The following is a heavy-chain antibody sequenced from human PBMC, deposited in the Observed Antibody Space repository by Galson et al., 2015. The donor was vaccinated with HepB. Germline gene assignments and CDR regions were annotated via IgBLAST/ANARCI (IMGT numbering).Heavy chain of an antibody. CDR3: ARTGEYYYGSGSYYDY. V-gene: IGHV1-3*01. J-gene: IGHJ4*02. CDR2: INAGNGNT. D-gene: IGHD3-10*01. CDR1: GYTFTSYA. Sequence: SVKVSCKASGYTFTSYAMHWVRQAPGQRLEWMGWINAGNGNTKYSQKFQGRVTITRDTSASTAYMELSGLRSEDTAVYYCARTGEYYYGSGSYYDYWGQGTLVTVSS.